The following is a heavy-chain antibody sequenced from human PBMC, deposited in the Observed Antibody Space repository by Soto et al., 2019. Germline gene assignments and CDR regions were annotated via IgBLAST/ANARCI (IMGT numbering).Heavy chain of an antibody. CDR3: ARAQYTGSYFDACDV. J-gene: IGHJ3*01. Sequence: VGSLRLSCAASGFSFSSYGMHWVRQAPGKGLDWVAVIWYDGSNKYYAESVKGRFTISRDNSKNTLYVQMNSLTVEDTAVYYCARAQYTGSYFDACDVWGQGTMVTVSS. V-gene: IGHV3-33*03. CDR1: GFSFSSYG. D-gene: IGHD1-26*01. CDR2: IWYDGSNK.